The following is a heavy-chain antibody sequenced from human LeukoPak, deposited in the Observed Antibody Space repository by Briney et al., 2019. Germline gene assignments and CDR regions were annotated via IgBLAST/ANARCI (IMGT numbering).Heavy chain of an antibody. J-gene: IGHJ4*02. CDR3: ARDPLSTSSSLFDY. Sequence: GGSLRLSCAASGFTLSDYYMSWIRQAPGKGLEWVSYISSSSSTIYYADSVKGRFTISRDNAKNSLYLQMNSLRAEDTAVYYCARDPLSTSSSLFDYWGQGTLVTVSS. CDR1: GFTLSDYY. D-gene: IGHD6-6*01. CDR2: ISSSSSTI. V-gene: IGHV3-11*04.